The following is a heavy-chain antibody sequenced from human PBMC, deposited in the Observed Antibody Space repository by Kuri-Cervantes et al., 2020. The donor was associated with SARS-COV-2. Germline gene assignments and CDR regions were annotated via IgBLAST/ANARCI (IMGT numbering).Heavy chain of an antibody. CDR2: IWYDGSNK. V-gene: IGHV3-33*08. Sequence: GESLKISCAASGFTFSSYGMHWVRQAPGKGLEWVAVIWYDGSNKYYADSVKGRFTISRDNSKNTLYLQMYSLRAEDTAVYYCAREEYSSSWWGELGPFDYWGQGTLVTVSS. CDR3: AREEYSSSWWGELGPFDY. J-gene: IGHJ4*02. CDR1: GFTFSSYG. D-gene: IGHD6-13*01.